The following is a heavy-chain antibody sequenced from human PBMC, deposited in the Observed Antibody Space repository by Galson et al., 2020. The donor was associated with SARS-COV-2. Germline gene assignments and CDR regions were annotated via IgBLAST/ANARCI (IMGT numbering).Heavy chain of an antibody. CDR1: GFTFRTYA. Sequence: GGSLRLSCVASGFTFRTYAFNWVRQAPGRGLEWVSYTSSYSDTIYYADSVKDRFTISRDNANNSLYLQMNSLRAEDTAVYYCARGRKYYMDIWGTGTTVTISS. CDR2: TSSYSDTI. J-gene: IGHJ6*03. V-gene: IGHV3-48*01. D-gene: IGHD6-6*01. CDR3: ARGRKYYMDI.